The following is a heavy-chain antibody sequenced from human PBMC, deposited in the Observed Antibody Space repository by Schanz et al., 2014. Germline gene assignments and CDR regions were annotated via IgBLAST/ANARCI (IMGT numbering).Heavy chain of an antibody. D-gene: IGHD6-13*01. CDR3: ARAQAAAVD. CDR2: ISAYNGNT. Sequence: QVHLVQSESELKNPGASVKVSCKTSGYSFSTYAMNWVRQAPGQGLEWMGWISAYNGNTNYAQKLQGRVTMTTDTSTSTAYMELRSLKSDDTAMYYCARAQAAAVDWGQGTLVTVSS. V-gene: IGHV1-18*01. CDR1: GYSFSTYA. J-gene: IGHJ4*02.